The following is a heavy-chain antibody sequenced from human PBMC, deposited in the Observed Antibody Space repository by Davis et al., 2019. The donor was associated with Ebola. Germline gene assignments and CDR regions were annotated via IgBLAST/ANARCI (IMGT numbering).Heavy chain of an antibody. V-gene: IGHV1-69*10. D-gene: IGHD6-6*01. CDR2: IIPILGIA. CDR3: ASGLVRGESYWYFDL. J-gene: IGHJ2*01. Sequence: SVNVSCKASGGTFSSYALSWVRQAPGQGLEWMGGIIPILGIANYAQKFQGRVTITADESTSTAYMELSSLRSEDTAVYYCASGLVRGESYWYFDLWGRGTLVTVAS. CDR1: GGTFSSYA.